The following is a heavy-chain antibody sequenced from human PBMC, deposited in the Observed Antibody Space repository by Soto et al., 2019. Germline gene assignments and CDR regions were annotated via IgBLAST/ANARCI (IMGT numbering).Heavy chain of an antibody. V-gene: IGHV1-3*01. CDR1: GYTFTSYA. Sequence: ASVKVSCKASGYTFTSYAMHWVRQAPGQRLEWMGWINAGNGNTKYSQKFQGRVTITRDTSASTAYMELSSLRSEDTAVYYCARRYYDFWSGYSTFDYWGQGTLVTVSS. CDR3: ARRYYDFWSGYSTFDY. CDR2: INAGNGNT. D-gene: IGHD3-3*01. J-gene: IGHJ4*02.